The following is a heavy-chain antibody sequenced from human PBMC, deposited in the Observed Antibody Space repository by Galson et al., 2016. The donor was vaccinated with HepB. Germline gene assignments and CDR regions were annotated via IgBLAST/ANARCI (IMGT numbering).Heavy chain of an antibody. CDR2: INSGNGNT. V-gene: IGHV1-3*01. J-gene: IGHJ4*02. Sequence: ASGYSFTSYAIHWVRQAPRQRLEWMGRINSGNGNTKYSQKFQNRFTITRDTAASTAYMELNSLRSEDTAVYYCSRVGGVTIFGVDPHPLVRFDYWGQGTLVTVSS. CDR3: SRVGGVTIFGVDPHPLVRFDY. CDR1: GYSFTSYA. D-gene: IGHD3-3*01.